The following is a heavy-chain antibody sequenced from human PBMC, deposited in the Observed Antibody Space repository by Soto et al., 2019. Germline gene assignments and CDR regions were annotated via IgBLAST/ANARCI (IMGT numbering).Heavy chain of an antibody. Sequence: QVQLEQSGAEVKKPGSSVKVSCKASGGTFSTSAISWVRQAPGQGLEWMGGIMPIFRTPDYAKKFQGSVTFTADESTSTAYMELSGLRADDTAVYYCGRYKYRQQLGVNYFYMLDVWGQGTTVTVSS. V-gene: IGHV1-69*13. J-gene: IGHJ6*02. CDR2: IMPIFRTP. CDR1: GGTFSTSA. D-gene: IGHD1-7*01. CDR3: GRYKYRQQLGVNYFYMLDV.